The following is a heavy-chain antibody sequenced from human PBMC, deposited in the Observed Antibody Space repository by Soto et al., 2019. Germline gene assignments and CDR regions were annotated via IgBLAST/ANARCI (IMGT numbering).Heavy chain of an antibody. D-gene: IGHD2-2*01. Sequence: SETLSLTCAVYGGSFSGYYWSWIRQPPGKGLEWIGEINHSGSTNYNPSLKSRVTISVDTSKSQFSLKLSSVTAADTAVYYCAKGQLLYNWFDPWGQGTLVTVSS. CDR3: AKGQLLYNWFDP. J-gene: IGHJ5*02. CDR1: GGSFSGYY. CDR2: INHSGST. V-gene: IGHV4-34*01.